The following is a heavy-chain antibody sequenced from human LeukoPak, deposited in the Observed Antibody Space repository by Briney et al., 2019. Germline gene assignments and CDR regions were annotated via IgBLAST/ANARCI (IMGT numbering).Heavy chain of an antibody. V-gene: IGHV3-30*03. J-gene: IGHJ4*02. Sequence: GGSLRLSCAASGFTFSSYGMHWVRQAPGKGLEWVAVISYDGSNKYYADSVKGRFTISRDNSKNTLYLQMNSLRAEDTAVYYCARDRAYSGYSDYWGQGTLVTVSS. CDR2: ISYDGSNK. CDR3: ARDRAYSGYSDY. D-gene: IGHD1-26*01. CDR1: GFTFSSYG.